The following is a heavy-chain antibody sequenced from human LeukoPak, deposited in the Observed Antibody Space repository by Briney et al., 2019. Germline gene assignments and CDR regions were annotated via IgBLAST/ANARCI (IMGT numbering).Heavy chain of an antibody. CDR2: INHSGST. D-gene: IGHD6-13*01. J-gene: IGHJ4*02. CDR3: ARVGIAAAGGGFLDY. V-gene: IGHV4-34*01. CDR1: GGSFSGYY. Sequence: ASETLSLTCAVYGGSFSGYYWSWIRQPPGKGLEWIGEINHSGSTNYNPSLKSRVTISVDTSKNQFSLKLSSVTAADTAVYYCARVGIAAAGGGFLDYWGQGTLVTVSS.